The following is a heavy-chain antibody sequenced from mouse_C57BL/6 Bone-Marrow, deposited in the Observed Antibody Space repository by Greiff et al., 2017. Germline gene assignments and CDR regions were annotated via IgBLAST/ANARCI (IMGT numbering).Heavy chain of an antibody. D-gene: IGHD1-1*01. J-gene: IGHJ2*01. Sequence: VQGVESGPELVKPGASVKISCKASGYAFSSSWMNWVKQRPGKGLEWIGRIYPGDGDTNYNGKFKGKATLTADKSSSTAYMLLSSLTSEDSAVYFCARLGYYGSLDYWGQGTTLTVSS. CDR1: GYAFSSSW. CDR2: IYPGDGDT. CDR3: ARLGYYGSLDY. V-gene: IGHV1-82*01.